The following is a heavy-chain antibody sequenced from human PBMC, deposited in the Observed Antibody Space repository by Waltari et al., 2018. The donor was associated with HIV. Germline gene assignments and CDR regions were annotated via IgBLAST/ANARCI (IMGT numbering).Heavy chain of an antibody. V-gene: IGHV3-7*01. J-gene: IGHJ3*02. CDR2: IKQDGSEK. Sequence: EVQLVASGGGLVQPGGSLRLCCAASGFAFSLACMSWVRQAPGKGLEGVANIKQDGSEKHYVDSVKGRFTISRDNAKKSLYLQMNSLRAEDTAVYYCARMGLMMYAIGAFDIWGQGTMVTVSS. D-gene: IGHD2-8*01. CDR3: ARMGLMMYAIGAFDI. CDR1: GFAFSLAC.